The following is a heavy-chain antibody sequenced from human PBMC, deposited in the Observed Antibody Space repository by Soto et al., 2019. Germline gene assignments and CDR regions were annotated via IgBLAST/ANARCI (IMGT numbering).Heavy chain of an antibody. D-gene: IGHD6-19*01. CDR2: IDWDDNK. V-gene: IGHV2-70*01. CDR3: ARIRNTRGSGWYYFDY. CDR1: GFSLSTSGMC. Sequence: SGPTLVNPTQTLTLTCTFSGFSLSTSGMCVSWIRQPPGKALEWLALIDWDDNKYYSTSLKTRLTISKDTSKNQVVLTMTNMDPVDTATYYCARIRNTRGSGWYYFDYWGQGTLVTVSS. J-gene: IGHJ4*02.